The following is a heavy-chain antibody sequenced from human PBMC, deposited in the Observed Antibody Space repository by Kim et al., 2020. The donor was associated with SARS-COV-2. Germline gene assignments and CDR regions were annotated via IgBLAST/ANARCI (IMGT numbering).Heavy chain of an antibody. V-gene: IGHV4-30-2*03. J-gene: IGHJ4*02. CDR3: ARHQGYSSSFLSY. D-gene: IGHD6-13*01. Sequence: YNPSLKSRVTMTVDTSKNQFSLKLGSVTAADTAVYYWARHQGYSSSFLSYWGQGTLVTVSS.